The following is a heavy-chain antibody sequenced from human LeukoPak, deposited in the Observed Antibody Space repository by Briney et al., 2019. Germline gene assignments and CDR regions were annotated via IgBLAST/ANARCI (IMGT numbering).Heavy chain of an antibody. Sequence: PGGSLRLSCAASGFTFSSYSMNWVRQAPGKGLEWVSSISSSSSYIYYADSVKGRFTISRDNAKNSLYLQMNSLRAEDTAVYYCARDKASRTRYNWFDPWGQGTLVTVSS. CDR3: ARDKASRTRYNWFDP. D-gene: IGHD1-1*01. J-gene: IGHJ5*02. CDR2: ISSSSSYI. CDR1: GFTFSSYS. V-gene: IGHV3-21*01.